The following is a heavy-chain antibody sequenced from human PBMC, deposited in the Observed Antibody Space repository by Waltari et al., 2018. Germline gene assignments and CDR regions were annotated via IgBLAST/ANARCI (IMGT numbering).Heavy chain of an antibody. CDR1: GFTFSSYE. J-gene: IGHJ6*02. CDR2: ISSSVSTI. D-gene: IGHD1-1*01. Sequence: EVQLVESGGGLVQPGGSLRLSCAASGFTFSSYEMNWVRQAPGKGLELVSYISSSVSTIYYADSVKGRFNISRDKAKNSLYLQMNSLRAEDTAVYYCAVRAVEDWDYYYGMDVWGQGTTVTVSS. CDR3: AVRAVEDWDYYYGMDV. V-gene: IGHV3-48*03.